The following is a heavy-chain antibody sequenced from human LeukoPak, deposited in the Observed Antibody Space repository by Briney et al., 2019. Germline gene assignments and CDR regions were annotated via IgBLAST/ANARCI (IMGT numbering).Heavy chain of an antibody. V-gene: IGHV3-30*18. CDR2: ISYDGSNK. CDR1: GFTFSSYG. Sequence: GGSLRLSCAASGFTFSSYGMHWVRQAPGKGLEWVAVISYDGSNKYYADSVKGRFTISRDNSKNTLYLQMNSLRAEDTAVYYCANIGSITMVRGVADYWGQGTLVTVSS. J-gene: IGHJ4*02. CDR3: ANIGSITMVRGVADY. D-gene: IGHD3-10*01.